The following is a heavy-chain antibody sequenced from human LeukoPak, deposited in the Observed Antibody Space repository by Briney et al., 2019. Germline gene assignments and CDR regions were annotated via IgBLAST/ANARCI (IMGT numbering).Heavy chain of an antibody. J-gene: IGHJ3*02. D-gene: IGHD3-10*01. CDR1: GDSVSSYY. V-gene: IGHV4-59*02. Sequence: SETLSLTCSVSGDSVSSYYWNRIRQPPGKGLEWIGYTHYSGSTTYNPSLKSRVTTSVDTSKNQFSLNLSSVTAADTAVYYCARWGGRLNAFDIWGQGTMVTVSS. CDR2: THYSGST. CDR3: ARWGGRLNAFDI.